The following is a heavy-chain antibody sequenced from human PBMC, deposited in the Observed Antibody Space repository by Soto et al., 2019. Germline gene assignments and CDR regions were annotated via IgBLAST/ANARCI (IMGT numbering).Heavy chain of an antibody. V-gene: IGHV3-33*01. Sequence: QVQLVESGGGVVQPGRSLRLSCAASGFTFSSYGMHWVRQAPGKGLEWVAVIWYDGSNKYYADSVKGRFTISRDNSKNTLYLQMNSLRAEDTAVYYSAREGENDAFDIWGQGTMVTVSS. CDR3: AREGENDAFDI. J-gene: IGHJ3*02. D-gene: IGHD3-16*01. CDR1: GFTFSSYG. CDR2: IWYDGSNK.